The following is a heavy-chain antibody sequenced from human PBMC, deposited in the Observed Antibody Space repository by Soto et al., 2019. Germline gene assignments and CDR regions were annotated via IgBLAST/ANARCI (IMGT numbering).Heavy chain of an antibody. CDR3: ARVLVGATSWFDP. J-gene: IGHJ5*02. CDR1: GGAIGGYY. Sequence: SETLSLTCSLSGGAIGGYYWSWIRQPPGKALEWIGYVSYSGSTDYHPSLKSRVSISIDTSKNQFSLKMSSVTAADTAVYYCARVLVGATSWFDPWGQGTLVTVSS. CDR2: VSYSGST. D-gene: IGHD1-26*01. V-gene: IGHV4-59*12.